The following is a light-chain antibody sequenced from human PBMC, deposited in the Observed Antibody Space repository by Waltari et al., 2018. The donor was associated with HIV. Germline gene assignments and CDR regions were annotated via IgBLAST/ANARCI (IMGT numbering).Light chain of an antibody. CDR3: EAWDNRLSGVL. V-gene: IGLV1-51*01. CDR1: TSNIAKNS. Sequence: LSTAPGQNVTIGCSGSTSNIAKNSVAWYQQLPGTAPKLVIYDNNKRPSGIPDRFSGSKSGTSATLAISGLQTGDEADYYCEAWDNRLSGVLFGGGTKLTV. CDR2: DNN. J-gene: IGLJ3*02.